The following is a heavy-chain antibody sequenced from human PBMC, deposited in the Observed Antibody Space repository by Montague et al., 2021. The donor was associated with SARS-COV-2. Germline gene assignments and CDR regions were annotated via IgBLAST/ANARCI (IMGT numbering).Heavy chain of an antibody. Sequence: SETLSLTCTVAGDSIRSSSYYWGWIRQPPGRGLEWIGSIYYDGSTYYNPSFKSRVTISVDTSKKQFSLKLSSVTAADTAVYSCARRVPPAFVSGVFDYWGQGTLVTVSS. D-gene: IGHD6-19*01. CDR1: GDSIRSSSYY. V-gene: IGHV4-39*01. J-gene: IGHJ4*02. CDR2: IYYDGST. CDR3: ARRVPPAFVSGVFDY.